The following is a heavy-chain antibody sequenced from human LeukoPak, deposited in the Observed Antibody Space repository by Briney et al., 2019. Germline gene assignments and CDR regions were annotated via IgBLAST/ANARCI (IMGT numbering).Heavy chain of an antibody. J-gene: IGHJ4*02. V-gene: IGHV1-69*04. D-gene: IGHD3-22*01. CDR2: IIPILGIA. CDR3: ARDRAQDYYDSSGYYGPFDY. Sequence: GASVKVSCKASGGTFSSYAISWVRQAPGHGLEWMGRIIPILGIANYAQKFQGRVTITADKSTSTAYMELSSLRSEDTAVYYCARDRAQDYYDSSGYYGPFDYWGQGTLVTVSS. CDR1: GGTFSSYA.